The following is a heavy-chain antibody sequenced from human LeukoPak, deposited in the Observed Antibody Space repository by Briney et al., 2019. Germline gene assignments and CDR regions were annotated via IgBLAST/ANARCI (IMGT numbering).Heavy chain of an antibody. V-gene: IGHV4-30-4*08. CDR2: IYYSGST. CDR3: ARATAGFDI. CDR1: GGSISNGGYY. Sequence: PSQTLSLTCTVSGGSISNGGYYWSWIRQPPGKGLEWIGYIYYSGSTYYNPSLKSRVAISVDTSKNQFSLKLSSVTAADTAVYYCARATAGFDIWGQGTMVTVSS. J-gene: IGHJ3*02.